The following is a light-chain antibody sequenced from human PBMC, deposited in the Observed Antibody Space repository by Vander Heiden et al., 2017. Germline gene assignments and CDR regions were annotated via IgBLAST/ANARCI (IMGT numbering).Light chain of an antibody. CDR2: WAS. J-gene: IGKJ4*01. CDR1: QSVLYSSNNKNY. Sequence: DIVMTQSPDSMAVALGERANINCKSSQSVLYSSNNKNYLAWYQQKPGQPPKLLIYWASTRESGVPYRFSGSGSWTDFTLTISILQAEDVAVYYCQQYYSTPFTFGGGTKVEIK. CDR3: QQYYSTPFT. V-gene: IGKV4-1*01.